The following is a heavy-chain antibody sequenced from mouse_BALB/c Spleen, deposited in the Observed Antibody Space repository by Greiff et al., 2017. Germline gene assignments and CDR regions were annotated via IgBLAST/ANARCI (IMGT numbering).Heavy chain of an antibody. CDR3: ARQGGDYDAWFAY. V-gene: IGHV5-6-2*01. Sequence: EVNVVESGGGLVKLGGSLKLSCAASGFTFSSYYMSWVRQTPEKRLELVAAINSNGGSTYYPDTVKGRFTISRDNAKNTLYLQMSSLKSEDTALYYCARQGGDYDAWFAYWGQGTLVTVSA. D-gene: IGHD2-4*01. J-gene: IGHJ3*01. CDR1: GFTFSSYY. CDR2: INSNGGST.